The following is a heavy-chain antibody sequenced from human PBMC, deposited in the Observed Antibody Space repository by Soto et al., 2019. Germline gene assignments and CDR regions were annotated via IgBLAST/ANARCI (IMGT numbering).Heavy chain of an antibody. J-gene: IGHJ5*02. CDR3: AKGARSSSWFNWFDP. CDR2: IIPIIGTA. V-gene: IGHV1-69*13. Sequence: SVKVSCKASGYTFSSHGISWVRQAPGEGLEWMGGIIPIIGTANYAQKFQGRVTITADESTSTAYMELSSLRSEDTAVYYCAKGARSSSWFNWFDPWGQGTLVTVPQ. CDR1: GYTFSSHG. D-gene: IGHD6-13*01.